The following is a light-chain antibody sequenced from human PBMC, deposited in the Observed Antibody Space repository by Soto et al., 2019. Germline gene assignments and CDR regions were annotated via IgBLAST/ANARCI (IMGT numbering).Light chain of an antibody. CDR2: EVS. CDR3: SSYAGNNNLV. V-gene: IGLV2-8*01. Sequence: QSALTQPRSVSGSPGQSVTISCTGASSDVGGYNYVSWYQQHPGKAPKLMIYEVSERPSGVPDRFSGSKSGNTASLTVSGLQAEDEADYYCSSYAGNNNLVFGGGTKLTVL. J-gene: IGLJ2*01. CDR1: SSDVGGYNY.